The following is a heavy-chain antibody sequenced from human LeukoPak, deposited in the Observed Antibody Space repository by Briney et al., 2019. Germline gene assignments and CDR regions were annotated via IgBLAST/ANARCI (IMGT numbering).Heavy chain of an antibody. Sequence: GGSLRLSCEASEFTFSSYSMSWVRQAPGKGLEWVSYISSSSSNIYYADSVKGRFTISRDNAKNSLYLQMNSLRAEDTAVYYCARPRSGYYFDYWGQGTLVTVSS. CDR3: ARPRSGYYFDY. CDR1: EFTFSSYS. J-gene: IGHJ4*02. D-gene: IGHD3-3*01. V-gene: IGHV3-48*01. CDR2: ISSSSSNI.